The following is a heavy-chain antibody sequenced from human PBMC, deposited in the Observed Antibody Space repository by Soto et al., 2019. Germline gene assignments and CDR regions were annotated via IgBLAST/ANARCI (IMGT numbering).Heavy chain of an antibody. Sequence: ASVKVSCKASGFTFTSSAMQWVRQARGQRLEWIGWIVVGSGNTNYAQKFQERVTITRDMSTSTAYMELSSLRSEDTAVYYCGADLGSSWYFDIWGQGTMVTVSS. V-gene: IGHV1-58*02. CDR2: IVVGSGNT. J-gene: IGHJ3*02. CDR3: GADLGSSWYFDI. CDR1: GFTFTSSA. D-gene: IGHD6-13*01.